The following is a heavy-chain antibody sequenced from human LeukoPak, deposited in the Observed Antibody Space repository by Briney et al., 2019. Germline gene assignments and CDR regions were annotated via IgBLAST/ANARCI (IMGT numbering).Heavy chain of an antibody. J-gene: IGHJ4*02. CDR3: AKSHRSGYYYVLVDY. Sequence: GGSLRLSCAASGFTFSSYSMNWVRQAPGKGLEWVSSITSGSSYIYYADSVKGRFTISRDNSKNTLYLQMNSLRAEDTAVYYCAKSHRSGYYYVLVDYWGQGTLVTVSS. CDR2: ITSGSSYI. V-gene: IGHV3-21*04. CDR1: GFTFSSYS. D-gene: IGHD3-22*01.